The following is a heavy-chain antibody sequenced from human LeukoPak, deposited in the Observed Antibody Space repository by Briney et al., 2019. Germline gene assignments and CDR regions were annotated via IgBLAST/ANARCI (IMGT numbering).Heavy chain of an antibody. Sequence: GGSLRLSCAASGFTFSSYAMSWVRQAPGKGLEWVSAISGSGGSTYYADSVKGRFTISRDNSKNTLYLQMNSLRAEDTAVYYCAKHSSVLRLLEWLLGYFDYWGQGTLVTVFS. J-gene: IGHJ4*02. CDR3: AKHSSVLRLLEWLLGYFDY. V-gene: IGHV3-23*01. D-gene: IGHD3-3*01. CDR1: GFTFSSYA. CDR2: ISGSGGST.